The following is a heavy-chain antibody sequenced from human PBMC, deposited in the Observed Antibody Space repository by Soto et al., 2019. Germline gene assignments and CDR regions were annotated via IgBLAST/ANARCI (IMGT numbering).Heavy chain of an antibody. J-gene: IGHJ5*02. CDR1: GYTFISSD. V-gene: IGHV1-18*04. CDR2: ISAYNGNT. Sequence: ASVKVSCKASGYTFISSDITWVRQAPGQGLEWMGWISAYNGNTNVPQSLQGRVILTTDTSTDTAYMEPRSLRSDDTAMYYCARVRSPGHPPYNWFDPWGQGTLVTVSS. CDR3: ARVRSPGHPPYNWFDP.